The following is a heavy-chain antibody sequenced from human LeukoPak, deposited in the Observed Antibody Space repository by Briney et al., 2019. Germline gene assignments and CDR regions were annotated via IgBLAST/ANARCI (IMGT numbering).Heavy chain of an antibody. J-gene: IGHJ6*03. CDR2: MTYGGSKR. CDR3: AKNRRIFGRTLQRHYMDV. V-gene: IGHV3-30*02. Sequence: PGGSLRLSCVVSGFTFSSYGMHWVRQAPGKGLEWVAFMTYGGSKRPYADSVKGRFTISRDNSKNTLYLQMDGLRPEDTAVYYCAKNRRIFGRTLQRHYMDVWGKGTTVAVSS. CDR1: GFTFSSYG. D-gene: IGHD3-3*01.